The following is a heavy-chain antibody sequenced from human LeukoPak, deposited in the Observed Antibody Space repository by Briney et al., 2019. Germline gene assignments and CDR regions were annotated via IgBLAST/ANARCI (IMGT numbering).Heavy chain of an antibody. V-gene: IGHV4-34*01. CDR1: GGSFSGYY. Sequence: SETLSLTCAVYGGSFSGYYWSWIRQPPGKGLEWIGEINHSGSTNYNPSLKSRVTMSVDTSKNQFSLKLSSVTAADTAVYYCARTGRDGYNGWGQGTLVTVSS. CDR2: INHSGST. J-gene: IGHJ4*02. D-gene: IGHD5-24*01. CDR3: ARTGRDGYNG.